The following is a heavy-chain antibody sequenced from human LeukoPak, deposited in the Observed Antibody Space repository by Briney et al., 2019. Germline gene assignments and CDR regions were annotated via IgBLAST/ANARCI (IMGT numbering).Heavy chain of an antibody. CDR1: GGSISSSSYY. CDR2: IYYSWST. CDR3: AVDYGDYLTYY. Sequence: SETLSLTCTVSGGSISSSSYYWGWIRQPPGKGPEWIGSIYYSWSTYYNPSLKSRVTISVDTSKNQFSLKLSSVTAADTAVYYCAVDYGDYLTYYWGQGTLVTVSS. J-gene: IGHJ4*02. V-gene: IGHV4-39*01. D-gene: IGHD4-17*01.